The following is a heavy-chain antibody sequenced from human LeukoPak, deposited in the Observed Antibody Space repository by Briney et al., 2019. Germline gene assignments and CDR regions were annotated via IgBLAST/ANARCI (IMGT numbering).Heavy chain of an antibody. V-gene: IGHV4-30-2*01. CDR2: IYHSWST. CDR3: AVVITGVFDY. Sequence: PSQTLSLTCAFAAGSISCGGYSWSWIRQPPGKGLEWIGYIYHSWSTYYNPSLKSRVTISLDRSKNQFSLKLSSVTAADTAVYYCAVVITGVFDYWGQGTLVTVSS. D-gene: IGHD3-22*01. CDR1: AGSISCGGYS. J-gene: IGHJ4*02.